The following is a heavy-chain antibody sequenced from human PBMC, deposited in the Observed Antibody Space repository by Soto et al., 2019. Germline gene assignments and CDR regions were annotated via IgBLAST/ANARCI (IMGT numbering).Heavy chain of an antibody. CDR3: AREVGYSSGWTEFDY. J-gene: IGHJ4*02. CDR2: ISGSGGST. V-gene: IGHV3-23*01. Sequence: EVQLLESGGGLVQPGGSLRLSCAASGFTFSSYAMSWVRQAPGKGLEWVSVISGSGGSTYYADSVKGRFTISRDNSKNTLYLQMKRLRAKHTAVYYCAREVGYSSGWTEFDYWGQGTLATVSA. D-gene: IGHD6-19*01. CDR1: GFTFSSYA.